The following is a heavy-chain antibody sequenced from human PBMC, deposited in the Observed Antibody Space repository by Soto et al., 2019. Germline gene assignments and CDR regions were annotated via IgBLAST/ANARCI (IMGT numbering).Heavy chain of an antibody. Sequence: GGSLRLSCAASGFTFSSYSMNWVRQAPGKGLEWVSSISSSSSYIYYADSVKGRFTISRDNAKNSLYLQMNSLRAEDTAVYYCAREGGEGLQFDWGQGTLVTVSS. CDR3: AREGGEGLQFD. J-gene: IGHJ4*02. CDR2: ISSSSSYI. V-gene: IGHV3-21*01. D-gene: IGHD4-4*01. CDR1: GFTFSSYS.